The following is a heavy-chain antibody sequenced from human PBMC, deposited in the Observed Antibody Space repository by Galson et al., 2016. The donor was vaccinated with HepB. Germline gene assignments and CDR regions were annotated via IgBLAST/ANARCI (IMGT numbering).Heavy chain of an antibody. J-gene: IGHJ6*02. CDR1: GFTLSSYA. CDR3: AREGDSGSSHHYYYGMDV. V-gene: IGHV3-64*04. D-gene: IGHD3-10*01. CDR2: ISSNGGST. Sequence: SLRLSCAASGFTLSSYAMHWVRRAPGKGLEYVSAISSNGGSTYYADSVKGRFTISRDNSKNTLYLQMNSLRAEDTAVYYCAREGDSGSSHHYYYGMDVWGQGTTVTVSS.